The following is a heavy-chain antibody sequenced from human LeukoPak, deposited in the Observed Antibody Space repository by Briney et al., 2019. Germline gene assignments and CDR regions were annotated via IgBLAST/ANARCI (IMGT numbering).Heavy chain of an antibody. CDR1: GFTFSSYG. CDR3: TKARSRQQMWGSVKKWFDP. J-gene: IGHJ5*02. CDR2: IRYDGSNK. D-gene: IGHD6-13*01. Sequence: QAGGSLRLSCAASGFTFSSYGMHWIRQAPGKGLEGVSFIRYDGSNKYYADSVKGRFTISRDNSKNTLYLQMNSLRDEDTAVYYCTKARSRQQMWGSVKKWFDPWGQGTLVTVSS. V-gene: IGHV3-30*02.